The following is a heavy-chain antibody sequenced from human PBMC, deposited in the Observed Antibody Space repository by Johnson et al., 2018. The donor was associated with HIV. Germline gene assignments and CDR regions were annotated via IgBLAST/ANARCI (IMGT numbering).Heavy chain of an antibody. J-gene: IGHJ3*02. Sequence: QVQLVESGGGLVQPGGSLRLSCAASGFTFSSYWMSWVRQAPGKGLEWVTLISYHGSDTYYADSVQGRFTISRDNSKNTLYLQMNSLRAEDTAVYYCAKGLLIAAAHDAFDIWGQGTMVTVSS. D-gene: IGHD6-13*01. CDR2: ISYHGSDT. CDR1: GFTFSSYW. V-gene: IGHV3-30*18. CDR3: AKGLLIAAAHDAFDI.